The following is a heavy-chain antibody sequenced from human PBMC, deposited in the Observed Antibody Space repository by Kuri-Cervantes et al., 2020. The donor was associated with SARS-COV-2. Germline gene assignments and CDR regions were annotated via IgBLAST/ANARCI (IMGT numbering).Heavy chain of an antibody. J-gene: IGHJ6*02. CDR1: GGSFSGYY. Sequence: SETLSLTCTVYGGSFSGYYWSWIRQPPGKGLEWIGEINHSGSTNYNPSLKSRVTVSVDTSKNQFSLKLSSVTAADTAVYYCARSDSSGYYYYYYGMDVWGQGTTVTVSS. CDR2: INHSGST. CDR3: ARSDSSGYYYYYYGMDV. V-gene: IGHV4-34*01. D-gene: IGHD3-22*01.